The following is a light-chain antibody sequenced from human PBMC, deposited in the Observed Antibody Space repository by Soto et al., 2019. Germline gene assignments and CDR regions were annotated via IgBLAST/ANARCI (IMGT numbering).Light chain of an antibody. J-gene: IGKJ1*01. CDR3: QQYNSYAT. CDR2: KAS. Sequence: DIQMTQSPSTLSASVGDRVTITCRASQYISTWLDWYQQKPGKAPKLLISKASSLESGVPSRFSVSGSGTEFTLTISSLQPDDFATYYCQQYNSYATFGQGTKVEVK. V-gene: IGKV1-5*03. CDR1: QYISTW.